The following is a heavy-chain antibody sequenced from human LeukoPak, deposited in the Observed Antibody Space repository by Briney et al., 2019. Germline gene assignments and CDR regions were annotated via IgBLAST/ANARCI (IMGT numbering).Heavy chain of an antibody. CDR1: GYTFTSYG. CDR2: ISAYTGNT. J-gene: IGHJ4*02. V-gene: IGHV1-18*01. CDR3: AREVSTLFDY. D-gene: IGHD5/OR15-5a*01. Sequence: ASVKVSCKASGYTFTSYGISWVRQAPGEGLEWMGWISAYTGNTNYAQKLQGRVTVTTDTSTSTAYMELRSLRSDDTAVYYCAREVSTLFDYWGQGALVTVSS.